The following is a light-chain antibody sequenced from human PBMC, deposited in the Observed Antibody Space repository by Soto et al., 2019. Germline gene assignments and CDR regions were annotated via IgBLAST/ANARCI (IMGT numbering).Light chain of an antibody. CDR3: QQYGSSPRT. Sequence: EIVLTQSPSTVPLSTGERATLSCTASQSVSIDLAWYKQKPGQAPRLLSYGASSRATGIPDRFSGSGSGTDFTLTISRLEPEDFAVYYCQQYGSSPRTFGQGTKVDIK. CDR1: QSVSID. CDR2: GAS. J-gene: IGKJ1*01. V-gene: IGKV3-20*01.